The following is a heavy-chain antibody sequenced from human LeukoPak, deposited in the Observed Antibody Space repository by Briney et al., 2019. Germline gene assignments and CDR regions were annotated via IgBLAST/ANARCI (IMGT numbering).Heavy chain of an antibody. CDR3: ARVGSYCMDV. Sequence: SETLSLTCSVSGGSISSYYWSWIRQPPGKELEYIGHVHDSGSTNYNPSLKSRVTISIDTSKNQFSLKLSSVAAADTAVYYCARVGSYCMDVWGKGSTVTVSS. V-gene: IGHV4-59*01. J-gene: IGHJ6*03. D-gene: IGHD1-26*01. CDR2: VHDSGST. CDR1: GGSISSYY.